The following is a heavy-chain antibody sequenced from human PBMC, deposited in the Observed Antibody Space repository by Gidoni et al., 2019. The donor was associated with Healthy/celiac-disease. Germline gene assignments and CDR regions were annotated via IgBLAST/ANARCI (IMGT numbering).Heavy chain of an antibody. D-gene: IGHD3-10*01. V-gene: IGHV4-4*07. CDR1: GGSISSYY. CDR3: ARDRQRYGSGSPFDY. CDR2: IYTSGST. Sequence: QVQLQESGPGLVKPSETLYLTCTVSGGSISSYYWSWIRQPAGKGLEWIGRIYTSGSTNYNPSLKSRVTMSVDTSKNQFSLKLSSVTAADTAVYYCARDRQRYGSGSPFDYWGQGTLVTVSS. J-gene: IGHJ4*02.